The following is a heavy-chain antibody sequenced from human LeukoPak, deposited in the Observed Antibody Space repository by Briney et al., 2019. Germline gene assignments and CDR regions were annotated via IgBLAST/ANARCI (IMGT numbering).Heavy chain of an antibody. D-gene: IGHD7-27*01. Sequence: SETLSLTCTVSGYSISNGYYWGWIRQPPGKGLEWIGSIYHSGSIYYNPSLKSRVTISVDTSKNQFSLKLSSVTAADTAVYYCARASRTGLGIGSFDYWGQGTLVTVSS. CDR3: ARASRTGLGIGSFDY. CDR2: IYHSGSI. J-gene: IGHJ4*02. CDR1: GYSISNGYY. V-gene: IGHV4-38-2*02.